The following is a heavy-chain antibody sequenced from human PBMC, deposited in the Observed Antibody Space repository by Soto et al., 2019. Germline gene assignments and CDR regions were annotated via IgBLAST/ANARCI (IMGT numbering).Heavy chain of an antibody. J-gene: IGHJ4*02. CDR1: GYTFTSYG. CDR2: ISAYNGNT. CDR3: ARETTDHTPFDY. V-gene: IGHV1-18*01. Sequence: ALVKVSCKASGYTFTSYGISWVRQAPGQGLEWMGWISAYNGNTNYAQKLQGRVTMTTDTSTSTAYMELRSLRSDDTAVYYCARETTDHTPFDYWGQGTLVTVSS.